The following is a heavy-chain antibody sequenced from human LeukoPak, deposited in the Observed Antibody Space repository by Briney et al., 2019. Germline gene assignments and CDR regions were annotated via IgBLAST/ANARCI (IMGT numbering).Heavy chain of an antibody. D-gene: IGHD3-10*01. CDR2: IRYDGSNK. V-gene: IGHV3-30*02. Sequence: GGSLRLSCAASGFTFSSYGMHWVRQAPGKGLEWVAFIRYDGSNKYYADSVKGRFTISRDNSKNTLYLQVNSLRAEDTAVYYCAKDLVTMVRGVIITWDYYFDYWGQGTLVTVSS. CDR3: AKDLVTMVRGVIITWDYYFDY. J-gene: IGHJ4*02. CDR1: GFTFSSYG.